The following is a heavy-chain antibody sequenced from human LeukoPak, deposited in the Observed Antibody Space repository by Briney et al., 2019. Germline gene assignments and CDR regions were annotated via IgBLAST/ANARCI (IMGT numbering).Heavy chain of an antibody. J-gene: IGHJ4*02. Sequence: PGGSLRLSCTASGFTFSSYSMNWVRQAPGKGLEWVSYISSSGSTIYYADSVKGRFTISRDNAKNSLYLQMNSLRAEDTAVYYCARSKLEASYFDYWGQGTLVTVSS. V-gene: IGHV3-48*04. CDR2: ISSSGSTI. CDR1: GFTFSSYS. CDR3: ARSKLEASYFDY. D-gene: IGHD1-1*01.